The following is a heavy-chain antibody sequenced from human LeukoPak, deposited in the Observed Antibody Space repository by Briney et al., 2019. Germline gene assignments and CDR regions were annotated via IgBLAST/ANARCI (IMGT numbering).Heavy chain of an antibody. CDR2: ISWDGGST. CDR3: AKGASGSYYMDV. V-gene: IGHV3-43D*03. Sequence: GGSLRLSCAASGFTFDDYAMHWVRQAPGKGLEWVSLISWDGGSTYYADSVKGRFTISRDNSKNSLYLQMNSLRAEDTALYYCAKGASGSYYMDVWGKGTTVTVSS. CDR1: GFTFDDYA. J-gene: IGHJ6*03.